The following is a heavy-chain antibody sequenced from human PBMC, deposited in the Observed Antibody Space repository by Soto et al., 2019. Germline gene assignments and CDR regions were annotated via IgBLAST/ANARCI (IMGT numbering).Heavy chain of an antibody. CDR2: ISAYNGNT. J-gene: IGHJ5*02. V-gene: IGHV1-18*01. CDR3: ARVNTWAGDYERLRYNWFDP. CDR1: GYTFTSYG. D-gene: IGHD4-17*01. Sequence: ASVKVSCKASGYTFTSYGISWVRQAPGQGLEWMGWISAYNGNTNYAQKLQGRVTMTTDTSTSTAYMELRSLRSDDTAVYYCARVNTWAGDYERLRYNWFDPWGQGALVTVSS.